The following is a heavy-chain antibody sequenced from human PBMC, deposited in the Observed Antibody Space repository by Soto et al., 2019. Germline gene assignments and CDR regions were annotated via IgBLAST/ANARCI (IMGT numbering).Heavy chain of an antibody. J-gene: IGHJ5*02. CDR2: IYHGGST. D-gene: IGHD3-22*01. CDR1: GYSISSGYY. V-gene: IGHV4-38-2*01. Sequence: SETLSLTCAVSGYSISSGYYCCWLRQPPGKGLEWIGIIYHGGSTYYNPSLNSRVTLSIDMTNNHVSLILNSVTAADTAVYYCARVGPWVPYYYDSSPYTFENWFDPWGQGTLVTVSS. CDR3: ARVGPWVPYYYDSSPYTFENWFDP.